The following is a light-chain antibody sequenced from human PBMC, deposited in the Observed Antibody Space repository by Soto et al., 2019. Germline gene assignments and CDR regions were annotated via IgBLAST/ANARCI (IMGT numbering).Light chain of an antibody. CDR1: QSVTSSY. Sequence: EIVLTQSPGTLSLSPGERATLSCRASQSVTSSYLAWYQQKPGQAPRLLIYGASSRATGIPDRFSGSVSGTDFTLTINRLEPEDFAVYYCQQYGTSPLTFGGGTKV. CDR2: GAS. CDR3: QQYGTSPLT. V-gene: IGKV3-20*01. J-gene: IGKJ4*01.